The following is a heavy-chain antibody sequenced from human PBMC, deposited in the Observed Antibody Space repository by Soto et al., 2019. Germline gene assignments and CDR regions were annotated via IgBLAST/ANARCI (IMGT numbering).Heavy chain of an antibody. CDR3: ARQRTTVVTQAYFDH. Sequence: SETLSLTCIVSGESISSSSYYWGWLRQPPGKGLEWIGSIYYSGRTYYNPSFKSRVTVSIDTSKNQFSLKLSSVTATDTAVYYCARQRTTVVTQAYFDHWGQGALVTVSS. CDR2: IYYSGRT. D-gene: IGHD2-21*02. V-gene: IGHV4-39*01. CDR1: GESISSSSYY. J-gene: IGHJ4*02.